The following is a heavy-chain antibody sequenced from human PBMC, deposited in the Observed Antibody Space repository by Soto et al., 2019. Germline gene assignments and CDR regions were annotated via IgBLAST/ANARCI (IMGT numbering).Heavy chain of an antibody. J-gene: IGHJ6*03. Sequence: PSETLSLTCTVSGGSISSYYWSWIRQPPGKGLEWIGYIYYSGSTNYNPSLKSRVTISVDTSKNQFSLKLSSVTAADTAVYYCARDRGSGGYCSGGSCSGIFFDYYYYMDVWGKGTTVTVSS. CDR2: IYYSGST. CDR3: ARDRGSGGYCSGGSCSGIFFDYYYYMDV. V-gene: IGHV4-59*01. CDR1: GGSISSYY. D-gene: IGHD2-15*01.